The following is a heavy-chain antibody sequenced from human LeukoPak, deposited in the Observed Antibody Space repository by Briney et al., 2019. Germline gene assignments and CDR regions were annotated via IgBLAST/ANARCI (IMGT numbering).Heavy chain of an antibody. CDR3: ATERSSLRSNEIDY. J-gene: IGHJ4*02. V-gene: IGHV1-2*02. D-gene: IGHD6-13*01. Sequence: ASVKVSCKASGYTFTGYYMLWVRQAPGQGLEWMGGINPNSVGTNYAQKFQGRVTMTRDTSISTAYMELSRLRSDDTAVYDCATERSSLRSNEIDYWGQGTLVTVSS. CDR1: GYTFTGYY. CDR2: INPNSVGT.